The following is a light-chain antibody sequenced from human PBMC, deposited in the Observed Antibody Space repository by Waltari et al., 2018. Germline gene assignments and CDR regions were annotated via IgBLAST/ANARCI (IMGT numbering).Light chain of an antibody. V-gene: IGLV4-69*01. CDR2: LRSDGSH. CDR1: GGPSTFA. Sequence: QLVLPQSPSASASLGASVKLTCTLSGGPSTFALAWHHQQPEKGPRYLMKLRSDGSHSKGDGIPDRFSGSSSGAERYLTISSRQSEDEADYYCQTWGTGIQVFGGGTKLTVL. J-gene: IGLJ2*01. CDR3: QTWGTGIQV.